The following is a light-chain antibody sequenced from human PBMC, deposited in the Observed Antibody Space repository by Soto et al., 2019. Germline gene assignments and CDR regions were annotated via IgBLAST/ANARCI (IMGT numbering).Light chain of an antibody. CDR1: QSVSTF. V-gene: IGKV3-11*01. J-gene: IGKJ2*01. CDR2: DAS. CDR3: QQRATWPPYT. Sequence: EIVLTQSPATLSLSPGERATLSCRTSQSVSTFLGWYQQKPGQAPRLLIYDASNRATGIPARFSGSGFGTDFTLTISSLEPEDFAVYYSQQRATWPPYTFGQGTKLEI.